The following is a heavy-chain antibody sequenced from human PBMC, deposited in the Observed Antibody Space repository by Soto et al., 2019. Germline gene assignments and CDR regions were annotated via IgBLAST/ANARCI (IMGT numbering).Heavy chain of an antibody. Sequence: SETLSLTCAVYGGSFSGYYWSWIRQPPGKGLEWIGKINHSGSTNYNPSLKSRVTISVDTSKNQFSLKLTSVTAADTAVYYCARRRYSIGWSTNWFDPWGQGTLVTVSS. CDR3: ARRRYSIGWSTNWFDP. J-gene: IGHJ5*02. CDR1: GGSFSGYY. CDR2: INHSGST. D-gene: IGHD6-19*01. V-gene: IGHV4-34*01.